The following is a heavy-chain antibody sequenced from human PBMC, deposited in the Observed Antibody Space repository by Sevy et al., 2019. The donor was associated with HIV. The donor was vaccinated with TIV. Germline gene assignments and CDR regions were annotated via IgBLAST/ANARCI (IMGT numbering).Heavy chain of an antibody. D-gene: IGHD2-21*02. Sequence: ASVKVSCMASGGSLSNYGMNWVRQAPGEGLEWMGGIIPRPGIANYAQKFRDRVSITADESTTTMYIEVRRLRSEDTGVYYCASLRPCGGDCYFFDSWGQGTLVTVSS. V-gene: IGHV1-69*10. J-gene: IGHJ4*02. CDR2: IIPRPGIA. CDR1: GGSLSNYG. CDR3: ASLRPCGGDCYFFDS.